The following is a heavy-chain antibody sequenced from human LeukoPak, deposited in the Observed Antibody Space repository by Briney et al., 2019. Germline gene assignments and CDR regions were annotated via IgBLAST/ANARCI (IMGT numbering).Heavy chain of an antibody. Sequence: RPSETLFLTCAVYGGSFSGYYWSWIRQPPGKGLEWIGEINHSGSTNYNPSLKSRVTISVDTSKNQFSLKLSSVTAADTAVYYCARGRLYYYDSSGQTHFDYWGQGTLVTVSS. CDR2: INHSGST. CDR3: ARGRLYYYDSSGQTHFDY. D-gene: IGHD3-22*01. CDR1: GGSFSGYY. J-gene: IGHJ4*02. V-gene: IGHV4-34*01.